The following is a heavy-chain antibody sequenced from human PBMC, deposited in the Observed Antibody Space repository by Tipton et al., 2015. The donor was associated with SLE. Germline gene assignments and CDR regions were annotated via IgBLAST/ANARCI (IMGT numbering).Heavy chain of an antibody. CDR1: GGSISSGSYY. CDR3: ARDYKVTNPDQENFQY. D-gene: IGHD4-17*01. J-gene: IGHJ1*01. CDR2: IYTSGST. Sequence: TLSLTCTVSGGSISSGSYYWSWIRQPAGKGLEWIGRIYTSGSTNYNPSLKSRVSISVDTSKNQFFLKLGSVTAADTAVYYCARDYKVTNPDQENFQYWGQGTLVTVSS. V-gene: IGHV4-61*02.